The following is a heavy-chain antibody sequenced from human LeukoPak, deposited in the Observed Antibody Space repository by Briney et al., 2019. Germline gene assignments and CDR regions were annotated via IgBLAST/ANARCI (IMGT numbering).Heavy chain of an antibody. CDR3: ARGHSYGFSFAYYYYGMDV. J-gene: IGHJ6*02. V-gene: IGHV1-69*13. D-gene: IGHD5-18*01. CDR1: GGTFSSYA. CDR2: IIPIFGTA. Sequence: ASVKVSCKASGGTFSSYAISWVRQAPGQGLEWMGGIIPIFGTANYAQKFQGRVTITADESTSTAYMELCSLRSEDTAVYYCARGHSYGFSFAYYYYGMDVWGQGTTVTVSS.